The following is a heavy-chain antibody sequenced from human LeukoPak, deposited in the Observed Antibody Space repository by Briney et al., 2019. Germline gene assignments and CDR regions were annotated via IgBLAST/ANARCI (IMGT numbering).Heavy chain of an antibody. CDR2: IYPGDSDT. CDR1: GYSFTTYW. D-gene: IGHD3-10*01. Sequence: GESLEISCKGSGYSFTTYWIGWVRQMPGRGLEWMGIIYPGDSDTRYSPSFQGQVTISADKSISTAYLQWSRLKASDTAIYYCAKHSRTGSSFDPFEYWGQGTLVTVSS. V-gene: IGHV5-51*01. J-gene: IGHJ4*02. CDR3: AKHSRTGSSFDPFEY.